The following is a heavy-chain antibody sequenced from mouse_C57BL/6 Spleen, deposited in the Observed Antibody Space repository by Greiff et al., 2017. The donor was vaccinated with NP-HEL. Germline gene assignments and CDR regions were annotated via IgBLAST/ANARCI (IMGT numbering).Heavy chain of an antibody. Sequence: VQLQQPGAELVMPGASVKLSCKASGYTFTSYWMHWVKQRPGQGLEWIGEIDPSDSYTNYNQKFKGKSTLTVDKSSSTAYMQLSSLTSEDSAVYYCARNDGYYLYFDYWGQGTTLTVSS. CDR2: IDPSDSYT. D-gene: IGHD2-3*01. J-gene: IGHJ2*01. V-gene: IGHV1-69*01. CDR1: GYTFTSYW. CDR3: ARNDGYYLYFDY.